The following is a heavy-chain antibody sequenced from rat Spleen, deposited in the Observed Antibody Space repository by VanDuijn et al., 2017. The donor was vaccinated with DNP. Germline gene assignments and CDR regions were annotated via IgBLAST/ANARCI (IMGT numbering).Heavy chain of an antibody. D-gene: IGHD1-2*01. V-gene: IGHV5-31*01. CDR3: SKHKGSSSSYVMDA. CDR1: GFTFNNYW. CDR2: ITSSGGGT. Sequence: EVQLVESGGGLVQPGRSVKLSCVASGFTFNNYWMAWIRQVPGRGLEWVASITSSGGGTFYPDSVKGRFTISRDNVESTLYLQMDSLRSEDTATYYCSKHKGSSSSYVMDAWGQGTSVTVSS. J-gene: IGHJ4*01.